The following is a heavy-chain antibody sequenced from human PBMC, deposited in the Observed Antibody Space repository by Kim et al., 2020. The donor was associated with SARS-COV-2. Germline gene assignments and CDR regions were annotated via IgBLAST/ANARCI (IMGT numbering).Heavy chain of an antibody. V-gene: IGHV3-48*02. CDR3: VRERRGPATMVRGVMYPILDY. J-gene: IGHJ4*02. Sequence: GGSLRLSCAASGFIFSTYTMNWVRQAPGKGLEWVSSISRSDNTVNYADSVKGRFTISRDNGKSSLYLQMNSLRDEDTAVYYCVRERRGPATMVRGVMYPILDYWGQGTPVIVSS. CDR1: GFIFSTYT. D-gene: IGHD3-10*01. CDR2: ISRSDNTV.